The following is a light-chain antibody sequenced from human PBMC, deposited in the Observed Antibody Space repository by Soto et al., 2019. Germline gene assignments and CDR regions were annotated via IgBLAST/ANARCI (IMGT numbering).Light chain of an antibody. CDR1: SSDVGGYNY. CDR2: EVS. J-gene: IGLJ2*01. V-gene: IGLV2-8*01. Sequence: QSVLTQPPSASGSPGQSVTISCTGTSSDVGGYNYVSWYQQHPGKAPKLMISEVSKRPSGVPDRFSGSKSGNTASLTVSGLQPEDEADYSPPSFAGNTNLVFAGGTKLPVL. CDR3: PSFAGNTNLV.